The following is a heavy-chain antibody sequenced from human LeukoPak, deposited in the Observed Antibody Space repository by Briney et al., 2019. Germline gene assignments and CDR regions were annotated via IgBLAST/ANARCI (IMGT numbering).Heavy chain of an antibody. CDR2: INYSGST. D-gene: IGHD3-22*01. J-gene: IGHJ4*02. CDR1: GASFRSYY. CDR3: ARDTRSYDSSGYYFFDF. V-gene: IGHV4-59*01. Sequence: PSETLSLTCTVSGASFRSYYWNWLRQPPGKGLEWIGYINYSGSTNSNPSLKSRATISMDTSNSHFSLKLSSVTPADAAVYFCARDTRSYDSSGYYFFDFWGQGTLVTVSS.